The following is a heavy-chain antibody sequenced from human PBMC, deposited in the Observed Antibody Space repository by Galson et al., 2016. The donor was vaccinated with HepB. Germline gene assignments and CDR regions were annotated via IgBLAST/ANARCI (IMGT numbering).Heavy chain of an antibody. Sequence: SLRLSCAASGFTFSTYGMHWVRQAPGKGLEWVAVISNDGSDKYYADSVKGRFTISRDNSKNRLYLQMNSLRAADTAVYYCARGQAVLRASDWLRGRGYFDSWGQGTRVSVSS. V-gene: IGHV3-30*03. CDR3: ARGQAVLRASDWLRGRGYFDS. D-gene: IGHD3-9*01. J-gene: IGHJ4*02. CDR2: ISNDGSDK. CDR1: GFTFSTYG.